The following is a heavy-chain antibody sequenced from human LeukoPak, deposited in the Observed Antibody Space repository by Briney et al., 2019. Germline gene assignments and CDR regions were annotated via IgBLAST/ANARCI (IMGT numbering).Heavy chain of an antibody. CDR1: GYTFVAHY. D-gene: IGHD3-10*01. J-gene: IGHJ5*02. CDR2: INPNSGVS. V-gene: IGHV1-2*02. CDR3: ARDLIRGPIMKPTLDP. Sequence: RWASVKVSCKSSGYTFVAHYIHWMRQTSGQGLEWIGWINPNSGVSKFAQSFQGRVTMTRDTSINTTYMELTRLASDDTAIYYCARDLIRGPIMKPTLDPWGQGTLVTVSS.